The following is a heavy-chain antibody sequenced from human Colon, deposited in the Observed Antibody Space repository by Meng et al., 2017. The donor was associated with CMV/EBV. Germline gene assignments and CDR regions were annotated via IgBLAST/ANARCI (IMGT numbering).Heavy chain of an antibody. J-gene: IGHJ4*02. CDR1: GFPFSDHY. Sequence: LSCAASGFPFSDHYLSWIRQAPGKGLELISYIGSSGSPMYHADSVKGRFTISRDNAKNSLYLQMNSLRAEDTAVYYCARVSYSSIGFWGQGTLVTVSS. D-gene: IGHD6-13*01. CDR3: ARVSYSSIGF. CDR2: IGSSGSPM. V-gene: IGHV3-11*01.